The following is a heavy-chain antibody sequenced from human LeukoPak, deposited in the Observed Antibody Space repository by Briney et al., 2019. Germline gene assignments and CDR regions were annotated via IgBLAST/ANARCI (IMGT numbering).Heavy chain of an antibody. Sequence: ASVKLSCKASGYTFTSYDINWVRQATGQGLEWMGWMNPNSGNTGYAQKFQGRVTITRNTSTRTAYKELSSVRTKDTDVSYRESTATVPTKWYIDVWGHGTLVTVSS. CDR3: ESTATVPTKWYIDV. CDR1: GYTFTSYD. CDR2: MNPNSGNT. D-gene: IGHD4-11*01. V-gene: IGHV1-8*01. J-gene: IGHJ2*01.